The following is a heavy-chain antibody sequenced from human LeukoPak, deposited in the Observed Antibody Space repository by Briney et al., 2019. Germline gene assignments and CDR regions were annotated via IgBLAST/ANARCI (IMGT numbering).Heavy chain of an antibody. V-gene: IGHV1-18*01. CDR2: ISAYNGNT. CDR3: ARDAYSYANGRWFDP. CDR1: GYTFTSYG. D-gene: IGHD5-18*01. Sequence: ASVKVSCKASGYTFTSYGSSWVRQAPGQGLEWMGWISAYNGNTNYAQKLQGRVTMTTDTSTSTAYMELRSLRSDDTAVYYCARDAYSYANGRWFDPWGQGTLVTVSS. J-gene: IGHJ5*02.